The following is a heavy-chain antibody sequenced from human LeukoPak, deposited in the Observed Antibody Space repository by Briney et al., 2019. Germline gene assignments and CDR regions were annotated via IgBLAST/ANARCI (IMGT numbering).Heavy chain of an antibody. CDR2: IKQDGSEK. Sequence: GGSLRLSCAASGFIFSSYWMHWFRKAPGKGLEWVANIKQDGSEKYYVDSVKGRFTISRDNAKNSLYLQMNSLRAEDTAVYYCXRSMDVWGQGTTVTVSS. V-gene: IGHV3-7*03. CDR3: XRSMDV. J-gene: IGHJ6*02. CDR1: GFIFSSYW.